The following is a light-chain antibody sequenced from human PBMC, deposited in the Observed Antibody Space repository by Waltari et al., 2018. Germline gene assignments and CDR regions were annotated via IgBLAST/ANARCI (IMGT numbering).Light chain of an antibody. CDR2: GAS. V-gene: IGKV3-20*01. Sequence: IVLTQXPXXLXXXXGEGXTXXXRASQSVGSSYLAWYQQKPGQAPRLLIYGASSRATGIPDRFSGSGSGADFTLTISRLEPEDFAVYYCQHYGSSPPWTFGQGTKVEIK. CDR3: QHYGSSPPWT. CDR1: QSVGSSY. J-gene: IGKJ1*01.